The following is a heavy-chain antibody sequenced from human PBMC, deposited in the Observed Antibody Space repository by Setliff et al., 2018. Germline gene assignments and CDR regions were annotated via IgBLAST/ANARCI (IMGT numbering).Heavy chain of an antibody. CDR3: ARLSCSSNSCPFDY. J-gene: IGHJ4*02. Sequence: SETLSLTCTVSGGSIRSYYWSWIRQSAGKGLEWIGRTYTSGSTNYNPSLKSRVTMSVDTSKSQFSLNLSSVTAADTAVYYCARLSCSSNSCPFDYWVQGTLVTVSS. CDR2: TYTSGST. V-gene: IGHV4-4*07. CDR1: GGSIRSYY. D-gene: IGHD2-2*01.